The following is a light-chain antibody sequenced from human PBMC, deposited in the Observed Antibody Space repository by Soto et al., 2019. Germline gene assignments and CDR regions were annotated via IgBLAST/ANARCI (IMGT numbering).Light chain of an antibody. CDR1: QSVSNNY. Sequence: EIVLTQSPGTLSLSPGERATLSCRASQSVSNNYLAWYQQKPGQAPRLLIYGASNRATAIPDRFSGSGSGRDFTLIISRLEPEDFAVYYCQQYGSSGTFGQGPKVDIK. V-gene: IGKV3-20*01. J-gene: IGKJ1*01. CDR3: QQYGSSGT. CDR2: GAS.